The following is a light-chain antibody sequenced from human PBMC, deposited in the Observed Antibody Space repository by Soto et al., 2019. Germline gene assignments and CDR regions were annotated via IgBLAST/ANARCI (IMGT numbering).Light chain of an antibody. CDR3: CSYAGGDTLV. CDR2: EGS. V-gene: IGLV2-23*01. CDR1: SSDVGSYNL. Sequence: QAVVTQPASVSGSPGQSITISCTGTSSDVGSYNLVSWYQQHPGKAPKLMIYEGSNRPSGVSSRFSGSKSGNPASLTISGLQAEDEADYYCCSYAGGDTLVFGGGTKVTVL. J-gene: IGLJ3*02.